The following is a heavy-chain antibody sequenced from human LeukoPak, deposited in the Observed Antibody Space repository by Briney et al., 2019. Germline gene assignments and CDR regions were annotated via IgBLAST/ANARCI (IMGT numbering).Heavy chain of an antibody. J-gene: IGHJ4*01. CDR2: ISYDGSDK. CDR3: AKDKVERHYFDY. D-gene: IGHD1-1*01. V-gene: IGHV3-30*18. Sequence: GGSLRLSCAASGFTFSGYGMHWVRQAPGKGLEWVAVISYDGSDKYYADSVKGRFTISRDNSKNTLYLQMNSLRAEDTAVYYCAKDKVERHYFDYWGQEPWSPSPQ. CDR1: GFTFSGYG.